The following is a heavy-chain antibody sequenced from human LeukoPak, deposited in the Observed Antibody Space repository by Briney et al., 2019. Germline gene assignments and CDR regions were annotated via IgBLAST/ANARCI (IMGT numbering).Heavy chain of an antibody. CDR2: IFPSGGEI. CDR1: GFTFSTFA. J-gene: IGHJ4*02. V-gene: IGHV3-23*01. D-gene: IGHD4-17*01. Sequence: GGSLRLSCEASGFTFSTFAMIWVRQPPGKGLEWVSSIFPSGGEIHYADSVRGRFTISRDNSKSTLSLQMNSLRAEDTAVYYCARFNDYGDLYFDYWGQGTLVTVSS. CDR3: ARFNDYGDLYFDY.